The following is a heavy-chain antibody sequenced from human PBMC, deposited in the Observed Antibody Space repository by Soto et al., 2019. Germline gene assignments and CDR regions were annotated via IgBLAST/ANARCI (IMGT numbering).Heavy chain of an antibody. CDR2: IIPIFGTA. D-gene: IGHD3-16*02. V-gene: IGHV1-69*13. CDR1: GCTFNSYA. CDR3: ARDYDYVWGSYRYTLGY. Sequence: SMKLSCKGYGCTFNSYAISWLRQGPGQVLEWMGGIIPIFGTANYAQKFQGRVTITADESTSTAYMELSSLRSEDTAVYYCARDYDYVWGSYRYTLGYWGQGTLVTV. J-gene: IGHJ4*02.